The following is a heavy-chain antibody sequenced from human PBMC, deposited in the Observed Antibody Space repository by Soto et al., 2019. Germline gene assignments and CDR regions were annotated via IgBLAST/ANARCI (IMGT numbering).Heavy chain of an antibody. Sequence: SETLSLTCTVPGGSISSSSYYWGWIRQPPGKGLEWIGSIYYSGSTYYNPSLKSRVTISVDTSKNQFSLKLSSVTAADTAVYYCARHSSDTAMANAFDIWGQGTMVTVSS. V-gene: IGHV4-39*01. CDR2: IYYSGST. J-gene: IGHJ3*02. D-gene: IGHD5-18*01. CDR1: GGSISSSSYY. CDR3: ARHSSDTAMANAFDI.